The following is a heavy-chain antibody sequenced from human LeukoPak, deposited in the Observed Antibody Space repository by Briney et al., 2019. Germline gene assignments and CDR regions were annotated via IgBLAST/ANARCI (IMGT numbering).Heavy chain of an antibody. D-gene: IGHD3-22*01. Sequence: GGSLRLSCAASGFTFDDYAMHWVRQAPGKGLEWVAFIRYDGSNKYYADSVKGRFTISRDNSKNTLYLQMNSLRAEDTAVYYCAKDPNDSSGYYYYYYMDVWGKGTTVTISS. CDR2: IRYDGSNK. CDR3: AKDPNDSSGYYYYYYMDV. J-gene: IGHJ6*03. V-gene: IGHV3-30*02. CDR1: GFTFDDYA.